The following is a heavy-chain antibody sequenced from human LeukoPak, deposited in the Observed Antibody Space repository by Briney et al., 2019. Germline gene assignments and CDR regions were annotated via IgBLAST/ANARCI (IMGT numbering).Heavy chain of an antibody. J-gene: IGHJ4*02. Sequence: GGSLRLSCAASGFTLSSSWMNWVRQAPGKGLEWVANIKQDGSEKYYVASVKGRFTISRDNAKNSLYLQMNTLRAEDTAVYYCASLDYWGQGTLVTVSS. V-gene: IGHV3-7*01. CDR1: GFTLSSSW. CDR3: ASLDY. CDR2: IKQDGSEK.